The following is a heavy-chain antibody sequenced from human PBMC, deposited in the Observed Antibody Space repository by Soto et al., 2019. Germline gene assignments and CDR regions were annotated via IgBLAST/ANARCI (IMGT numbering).Heavy chain of an antibody. CDR2: ISGSGSST. V-gene: IGHV3-23*01. J-gene: IGHJ6*03. CDR3: AKSGFWSGYSYYYYYYYMDV. Sequence: EVQLLESGGGLVQPGGSLRLSCAASGFTFSSSAMSWVRQAPGKGLEWVSAISGSGSSTYYADSVKGRFTMTRDNSKNTLYLQMNSLRAEDTAVYYCAKSGFWSGYSYYYYYYYMDVWGKGTTVTVSS. D-gene: IGHD3-3*01. CDR1: GFTFSSSA.